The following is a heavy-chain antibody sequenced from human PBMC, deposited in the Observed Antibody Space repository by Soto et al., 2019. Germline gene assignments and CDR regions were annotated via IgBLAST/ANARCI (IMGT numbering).Heavy chain of an antibody. Sequence: GGSLRLSCAASGFTFSSYAMHWVRQAPGKGLEWVAVISYDGSNKYYADSVKDRFTISRDNSKNTLYLQMNSLRAEDTAVYYCARAVGDSSGWNDAFDIWGQGTMVTVSS. CDR1: GFTFSSYA. V-gene: IGHV3-30*04. CDR2: ISYDGSNK. D-gene: IGHD3-22*01. CDR3: ARAVGDSSGWNDAFDI. J-gene: IGHJ3*02.